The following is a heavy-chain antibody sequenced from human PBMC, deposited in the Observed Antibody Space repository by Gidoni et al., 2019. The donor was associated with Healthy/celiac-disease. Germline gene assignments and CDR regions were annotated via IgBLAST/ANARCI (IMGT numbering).Heavy chain of an antibody. V-gene: IGHV3-33*01. J-gene: IGHJ5*02. Sequence: QVQLVESGGGVVQPGRSLRLSCAASGFPFSTYGLHWVRQAPGKGLEWVAVIWYDGSNKYYADSVKGRFTISRDNSKNTLYLQMNSLRAEDTAVYYCARDGALYYDFWSGQNWFDPWGQGTLVTVSS. CDR2: IWYDGSNK. D-gene: IGHD3-3*01. CDR1: GFPFSTYG. CDR3: ARDGALYYDFWSGQNWFDP.